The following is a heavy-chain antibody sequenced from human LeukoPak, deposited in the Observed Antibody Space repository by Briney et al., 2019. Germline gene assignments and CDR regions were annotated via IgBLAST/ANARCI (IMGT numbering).Heavy chain of an antibody. V-gene: IGHV4-39*01. CDR1: GGSISTSSYY. Sequence: SETLSLTCTVSGGSISTSSYYWGWIRQPPGKGLEWVGSIFYSGSTYYNPSLKSRVTISVDTSKNQFPLKLSSVTAADTAVYYCARFSYDFWSGYHVGYFDHWGQGTLVTVSS. CDR3: ARFSYDFWSGYHVGYFDH. J-gene: IGHJ4*02. D-gene: IGHD3-3*01. CDR2: IFYSGST.